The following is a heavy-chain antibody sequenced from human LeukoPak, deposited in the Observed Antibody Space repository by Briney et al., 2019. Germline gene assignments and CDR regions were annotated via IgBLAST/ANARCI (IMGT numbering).Heavy chain of an antibody. V-gene: IGHV3-74*01. CDR1: GFTFSSYW. CDR3: ARDLKRYCSGGSCYSAWFDP. J-gene: IGHJ5*02. D-gene: IGHD2-15*01. CDR2: INSDGSST. Sequence: GGSLRLSCAASGFTFSSYWMHWVRQAPGKGLVWVSRINSDGSSTSYADSVKGRFTISRDNAKNTLYLQMNSLRAEDTAVYYCARDLKRYCSGGSCYSAWFDPWGQGTQVTVSS.